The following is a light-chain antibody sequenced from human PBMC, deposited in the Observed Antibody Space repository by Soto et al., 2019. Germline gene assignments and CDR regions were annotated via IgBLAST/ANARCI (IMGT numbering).Light chain of an antibody. CDR3: PQYNNWPFT. CDR1: QSVSSN. Sequence: EIVMTQSPATLSVSPGERATLSCRASQSVSSNLAWDQQKPGQAPRLLIYGASTSATGIPARFSGSGSGTEFTLTISSLQSEDFAVYYCPQYNNWPFTFGPGTKVDI. V-gene: IGKV3-15*01. J-gene: IGKJ3*01. CDR2: GAS.